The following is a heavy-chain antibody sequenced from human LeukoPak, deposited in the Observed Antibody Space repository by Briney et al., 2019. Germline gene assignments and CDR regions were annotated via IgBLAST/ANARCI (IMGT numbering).Heavy chain of an antibody. D-gene: IGHD2-21*01. CDR1: GFTFGDYA. CDR3: AKDGGESRDYYFEY. CDR2: INWNGGSI. Sequence: GGSLRLSCAASGFTFGDYAMHWVRQAPGKGLEWVSGINWNGGSIGYADSVKGRFTISRDSAKNSLYLQMTSLRAEDTALYYCAKDGGESRDYYFEYWGQGTLATVSS. V-gene: IGHV3-9*01. J-gene: IGHJ4*02.